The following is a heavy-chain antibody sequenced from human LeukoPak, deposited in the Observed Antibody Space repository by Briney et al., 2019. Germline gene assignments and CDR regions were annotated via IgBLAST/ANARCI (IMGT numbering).Heavy chain of an antibody. J-gene: IGHJ4*02. Sequence: TGGSLRLSCAASGFSFSNYGMSWARQAPGKGLEWVSDMTASGGRAHYADSVRGRFIISRDNSKNTLYLQMSSLRAEDTAVYFCAKEHKVSGDYGNFDYWGQGTLVTVSS. CDR1: GFSFSNYG. V-gene: IGHV3-23*01. CDR2: MTASGGRA. CDR3: AKEHKVSGDYGNFDY. D-gene: IGHD2-21*01.